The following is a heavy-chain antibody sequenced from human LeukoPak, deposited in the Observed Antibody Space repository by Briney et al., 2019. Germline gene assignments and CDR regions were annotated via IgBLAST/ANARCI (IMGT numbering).Heavy chain of an antibody. Sequence: PSETLSLTCTVSGGSISTYYWSWIRQPPGKGLEWIGYIYYSGSTYYNPSLKSRVTISVDTSKNQFSLKLSSVTAADTAVYYCARSSITMVRGLRTGNWFDPWGQGTLVTVSS. CDR2: IYYSGST. D-gene: IGHD3-10*01. CDR3: ARSSITMVRGLRTGNWFDP. J-gene: IGHJ5*02. V-gene: IGHV4-30-4*08. CDR1: GGSISTYY.